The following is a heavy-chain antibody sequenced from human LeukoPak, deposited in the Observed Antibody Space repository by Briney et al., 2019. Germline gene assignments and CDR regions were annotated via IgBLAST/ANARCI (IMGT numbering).Heavy chain of an antibody. V-gene: IGHV3-53*01. CDR3: ARAPPWTGFDY. D-gene: IGHD3/OR15-3a*01. CDR2: IYSGGST. J-gene: IGHJ4*02. Sequence: GGSLRPSCAASGFTVSSNYMSWVRQAPGKGLEWVSVIYSGGSTYYADSVKGRFTISRDNSKNTLYLQMNSLRAEDTAVYYCARAPPWTGFDYWGQGTLVTVSS. CDR1: GFTVSSNY.